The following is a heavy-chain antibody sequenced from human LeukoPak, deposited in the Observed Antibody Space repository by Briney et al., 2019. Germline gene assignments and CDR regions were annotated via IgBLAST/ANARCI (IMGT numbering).Heavy chain of an antibody. Sequence: SETLSLTCAVSHYSISSNYYWGWIRQPPGKGLEWIGSIYHSGSTYYNPSLKSRVTISVDTSKNQFSLKLTSVTAADTAVYYCARSSGYMSYWGQGTLVTVSS. CDR1: HYSISSNYY. V-gene: IGHV4-38-2*01. CDR2: IYHSGST. CDR3: ARSSGYMSY. J-gene: IGHJ4*02. D-gene: IGHD3-22*01.